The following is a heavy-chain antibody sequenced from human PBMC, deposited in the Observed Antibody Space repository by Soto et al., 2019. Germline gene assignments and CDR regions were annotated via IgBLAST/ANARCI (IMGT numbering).Heavy chain of an antibody. Sequence: SETLSLTCTVSGDSISGYYWTWIRRPPGKGLEYIGYVHGRGSTRYNAPLQSRVSMSVDTSSNHFSLSLSSVTAADTAVYFCARVCGGGTRCSPSWGQGILVTVSS. V-gene: IGHV4-59*08. CDR2: VHGRGST. CDR1: GDSISGYY. CDR3: ARVCGGGTRCSPS. J-gene: IGHJ5*02. D-gene: IGHD2-15*01.